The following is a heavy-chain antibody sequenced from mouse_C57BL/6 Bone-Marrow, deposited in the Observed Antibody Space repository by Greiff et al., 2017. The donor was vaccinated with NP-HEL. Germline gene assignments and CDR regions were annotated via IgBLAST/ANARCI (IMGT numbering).Heavy chain of an antibody. CDR2: INPNYGTT. CDR1: GYSFTDYN. CDR3: ARLGLLLRNYYAMDY. V-gene: IGHV1-39*01. Sequence: LQQSGPELVKPGASVKISCKASGYSFTDYNMNWVKQSNGKSLEWIGVINPNYGTTSYNQKFKGKATLTVDQSSSTAYMQLNSLTSEDSAVYYCARLGLLLRNYYAMDYWGQGTSVTVSS. D-gene: IGHD1-1*01. J-gene: IGHJ4*01.